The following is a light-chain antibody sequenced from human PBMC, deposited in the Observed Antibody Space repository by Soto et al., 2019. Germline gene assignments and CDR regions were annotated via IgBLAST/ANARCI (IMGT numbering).Light chain of an antibody. CDR3: QQSYSTPWT. V-gene: IGKV1-39*01. CDR1: QSISSY. Sequence: DIQMTQSPSSLSASVGDRVTITCRASQSISSYLNWYQQKPGKAPKLLIYAASSLQSGVPSRFSGSGSGTDFTLTISSLQPEDFATYYCQQSYSTPWTFGQGTX. J-gene: IGKJ1*01. CDR2: AAS.